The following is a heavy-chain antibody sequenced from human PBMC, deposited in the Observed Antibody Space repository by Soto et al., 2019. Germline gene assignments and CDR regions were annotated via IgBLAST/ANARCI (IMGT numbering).Heavy chain of an antibody. CDR1: GFTFSDYY. J-gene: IGHJ6*02. CDR2: ISSSGSTI. D-gene: IGHD4-17*01. CDR3: ASPTVTPHYGMDV. Sequence: QVPLVESGGGLVQPGGSLRLSCAASGFTFSDYYMSWIRQAPGKGLGWVSYISSSGSTIYYADSVKGRFTISRDNAKNSLYLQMNSLRAEDTAVYYCASPTVTPHYGMDVWGQGTTVTVSS. V-gene: IGHV3-11*01.